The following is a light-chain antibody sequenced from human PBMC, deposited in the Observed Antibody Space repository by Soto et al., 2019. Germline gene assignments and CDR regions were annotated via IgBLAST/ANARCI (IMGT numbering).Light chain of an antibody. V-gene: IGLV1-51*01. CDR1: SSNIGASY. Sequence: QSVLTQPPSMSAAPGQKITISCSGSSSNIGASYVFWYQQFPGTAPKFLIYDTDTRPSGLPDRFSGSKSGTSATLGITRLQTGDEADYYCGAWDSSLRVVLFGGGTKVTVL. CDR3: GAWDSSLRVVL. CDR2: DTD. J-gene: IGLJ3*02.